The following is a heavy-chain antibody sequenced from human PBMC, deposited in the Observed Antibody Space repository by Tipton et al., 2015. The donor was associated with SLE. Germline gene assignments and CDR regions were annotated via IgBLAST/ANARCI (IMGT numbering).Heavy chain of an antibody. CDR3: ARDRTGMGPRFDY. V-gene: IGHV3-21*01. CDR1: GFTFSSYS. CDR2: ISSSSSYI. J-gene: IGHJ4*02. Sequence: SLRLSCAASGFTFSSYSMNWVRQAPGKGLGWVSSISSSSSYIYYADSVKGRFTISRDNAKNSLYLQMNSLRAEDTAVYYCARDRTGMGPRFDYWGQGTLVSVSS.